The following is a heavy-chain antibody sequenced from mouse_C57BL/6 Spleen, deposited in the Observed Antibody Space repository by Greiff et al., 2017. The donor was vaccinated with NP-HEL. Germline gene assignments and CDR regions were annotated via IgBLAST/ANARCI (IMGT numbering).Heavy chain of an antibody. CDR3: ARAQGGYYVGWYFDV. CDR1: GYAFSSYW. CDR2: IYPGDGDT. V-gene: IGHV1-80*01. J-gene: IGHJ1*03. Sequence: VQLVESGAELVKPGASVKISCKASGYAFSSYWMNWVKQRPGKGLEWIGQIYPGDGDTNYNGKFKGKATLTADKSSSTAYMQLSSLTSEDSAVYYCARAQGGYYVGWYFDVWGTGTTVTVSS. D-gene: IGHD2-3*01.